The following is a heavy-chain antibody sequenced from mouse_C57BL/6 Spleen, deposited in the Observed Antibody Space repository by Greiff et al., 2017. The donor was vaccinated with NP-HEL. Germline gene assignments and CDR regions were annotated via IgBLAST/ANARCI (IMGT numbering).Heavy chain of an antibody. D-gene: IGHD2-1*01. J-gene: IGHJ3*01. V-gene: IGHV5-16*01. CDR3: AREEDGNWFAY. Sequence: EVKLVESEGGLVQPGSSMKLSCTASGFTFSDYYMAWVRQVPEKGLEWVANINYDGSSTYYLDSLKSRFIISRDNAKNILYLQMSSLKSEDTATYYCAREEDGNWFAYWGQGTLVTVSA. CDR2: INYDGSST. CDR1: GFTFSDYY.